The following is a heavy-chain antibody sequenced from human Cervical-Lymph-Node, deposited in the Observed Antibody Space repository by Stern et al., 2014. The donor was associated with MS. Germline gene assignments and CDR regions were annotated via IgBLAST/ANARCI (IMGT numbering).Heavy chain of an antibody. D-gene: IGHD6-19*01. V-gene: IGHV3-30*18. J-gene: IGHJ5*02. CDR1: GFTFSSNG. CDR2: ISYDGGAK. Sequence: EKLVESWGGVVQPGTSLRLSCAASGFTFSSNGMHWVRQAPGKGLEWVAMISYDGGAKYYADSVRGRFTISRDTSENTLFLQMNSLRAEDTAVYYCAKDLFNSGWYNYFDPWGQGTLVIVSS. CDR3: AKDLFNSGWYNYFDP.